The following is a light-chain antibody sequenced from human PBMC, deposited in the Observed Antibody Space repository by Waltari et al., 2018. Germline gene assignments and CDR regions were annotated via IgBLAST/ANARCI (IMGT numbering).Light chain of an antibody. V-gene: IGKV3-15*01. CDR3: QQYNNWPLT. CDR2: GAS. Sequence: EIRMTQSPATLSVAPGERATLFCRASHFVDGKVPWYQQRPGQAPRLLMYGASIRATGFPPRFTASGSGTQFTLTIGSLQSEDFAVYFCQQYNNWPLTFGGGTRVEV. CDR1: HFVDGK. J-gene: IGKJ4*01.